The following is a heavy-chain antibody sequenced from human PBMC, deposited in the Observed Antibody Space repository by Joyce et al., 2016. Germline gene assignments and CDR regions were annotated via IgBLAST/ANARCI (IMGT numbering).Heavy chain of an antibody. V-gene: IGHV3-33*01. CDR2: IWSDGKNK. D-gene: IGHD1-14*01. CDR3: ARGTGIILSRHFDY. CDR1: GFTFSSYG. J-gene: IGHJ4*02. Sequence: QVQLVESGRGVVQPGRSLRLSCAASGFTFSSYGMHWVRQAPGKGLEVLAVIWSDGKNKHFAGSAKGRFTISRDNSKNTVCRQMNSLRVEDRAVYYCARGTGIILSRHFDYWGQGTLVTVSS.